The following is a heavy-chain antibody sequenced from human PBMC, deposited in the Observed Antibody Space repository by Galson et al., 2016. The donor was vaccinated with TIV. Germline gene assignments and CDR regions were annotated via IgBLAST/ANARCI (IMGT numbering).Heavy chain of an antibody. D-gene: IGHD4-11*01. V-gene: IGHV4-38-2*02. CDR2: IDHSGIT. CDR1: GYSISSGYY. CDR3: MREGSTVTMHHYFGMDV. Sequence: ETLSLTCAVSGYSISSGYYWGWVRQPPGKGLEWIGSIDHSGITYSKPSLKSRLTMSVDTSTNLFSLKLTSVTAADTARYYCMREGSTVTMHHYFGMDVWGQGTTVIVSS. J-gene: IGHJ6*02.